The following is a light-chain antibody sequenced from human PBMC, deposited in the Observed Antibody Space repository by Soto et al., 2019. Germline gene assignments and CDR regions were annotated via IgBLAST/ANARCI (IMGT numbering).Light chain of an antibody. CDR2: EAS. Sequence: HLTQSPSTLSASVGDRVTITCRAIHNITTWLAWYQQRPGEAPKVLISEASSLVSGVPSRFSGSGSGTEFTLTISSLQPDDFATYYCQQYSAYFGGGTKVEIK. J-gene: IGKJ4*01. V-gene: IGKV1-5*01. CDR1: HNITTW. CDR3: QQYSAY.